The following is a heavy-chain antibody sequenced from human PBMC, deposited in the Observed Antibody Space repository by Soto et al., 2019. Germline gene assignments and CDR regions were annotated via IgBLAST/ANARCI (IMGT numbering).Heavy chain of an antibody. V-gene: IGHV1-2*02. CDR3: ARGYYGSGIDY. CDR2: INPNSGGT. Sequence: ASVKFSCKASGYTFTGYYMHWVRQAPGQGLEWMGWINPNSGGTNYAQKFQGRVTMTRXTXXSXXXMXLXXLRXDDTAVYYCARGYYGSGIDYWGQGTLVTVSS. CDR1: GYTFTGYY. J-gene: IGHJ4*02. D-gene: IGHD3-10*01.